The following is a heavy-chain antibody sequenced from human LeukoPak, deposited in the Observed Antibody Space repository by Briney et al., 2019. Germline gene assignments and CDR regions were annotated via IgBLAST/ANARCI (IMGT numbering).Heavy chain of an antibody. J-gene: IGHJ4*02. CDR2: MNPNSGNT. D-gene: IGHD2-15*01. V-gene: IGHV1-8*02. CDR1: GGTFSSYA. CDR3: ARAGGYCGRISCPYYFDY. Sequence: ASVKVSCKASGGTFSSYAISWVRQATGQGLEWMGWMNPNSGNTGYAQKFQGRVTMTRNTSISTAYMGLSSLRAEDTAVYYCARAGGYCGRISCPYYFDYWGQGSLVAVSS.